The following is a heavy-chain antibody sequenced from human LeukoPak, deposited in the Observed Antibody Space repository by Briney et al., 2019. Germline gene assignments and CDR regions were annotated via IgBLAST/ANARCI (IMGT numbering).Heavy chain of an antibody. CDR1: GITLSNYA. CDR3: AKRGVVIRVILVGFHKEAYYFDS. J-gene: IGHJ4*02. D-gene: IGHD3-22*01. V-gene: IGHV3-23*01. CDR2: IRGSGGGT. Sequence: PGGSLRLSCAVSGITLSNYAMSWVRQAPGKGLEWVAGIRGSGGGTHYADSVEGRFTISRDNPKNTLYLQMNNLRAGDTAVYFCAKRGVVIRVILVGFHKEAYYFDSWGQGALVTVSS.